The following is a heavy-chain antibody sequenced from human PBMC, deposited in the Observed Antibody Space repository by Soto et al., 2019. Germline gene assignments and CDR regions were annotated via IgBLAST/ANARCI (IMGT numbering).Heavy chain of an antibody. Sequence: HPGGSLRLSCAASGFTFSSYAMHWVRQAPGKGLEWVAVISYDGSNKYYADSVKGRFTISRDNSKNTLYLQMNSLRAEDTAVYYCARDRLPYDFWSGSTYGMAVWGQGTTVTVSS. J-gene: IGHJ6*02. CDR2: ISYDGSNK. V-gene: IGHV3-30-3*01. CDR1: GFTFSSYA. D-gene: IGHD3-3*01. CDR3: ARDRLPYDFWSGSTYGMAV.